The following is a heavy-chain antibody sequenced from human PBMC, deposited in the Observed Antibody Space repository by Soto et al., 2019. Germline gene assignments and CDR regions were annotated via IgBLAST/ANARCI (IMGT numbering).Heavy chain of an antibody. J-gene: IGHJ6*02. CDR3: ARDKRITIFGVVIEGDPTDYYGMDV. CDR2: IYYSGST. D-gene: IGHD3-3*01. V-gene: IGHV4-30-4*01. Sequence: QVQLQESGPGLVKPSQTLSLTCSVSGGSISSGDYYWSWIRQPPGKGLEWIGYIYYSGSTYYNPSLKSRVTISVDTTKNQFSLKLSSVTAADAAVDYCARDKRITIFGVVIEGDPTDYYGMDVWGQGTTVTVSS. CDR1: GGSISSGDYY.